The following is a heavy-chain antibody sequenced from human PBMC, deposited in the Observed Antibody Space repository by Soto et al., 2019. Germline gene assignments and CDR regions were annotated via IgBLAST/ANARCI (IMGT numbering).Heavy chain of an antibody. CDR3: ARGGYCSGGSCYSRY. CDR1: GGSVNNNAYS. J-gene: IGHJ4*02. CDR2: ISSSGRA. Sequence: SETLSLTCTVSGGSVNNNAYSWTWIRQHPGKGPECIGHISSSGRASYNPSLKSRVTISVDTSKNQFSLKLSSVTAADTAVYYCARGGYCSGGSCYSRYWGQGTLVTVSS. D-gene: IGHD2-15*01. V-gene: IGHV4-30-4*08.